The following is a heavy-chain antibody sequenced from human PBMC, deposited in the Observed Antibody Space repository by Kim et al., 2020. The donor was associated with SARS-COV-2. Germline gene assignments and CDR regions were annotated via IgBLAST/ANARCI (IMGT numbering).Heavy chain of an antibody. V-gene: IGHV5-10-1*01. J-gene: IGHJ5*02. CDR3: ATTRDTGYSGSYNWFDP. D-gene: IGHD1-26*01. CDR1: GYSFTSYW. Sequence: GESLKISCKGSGYSFTSYWISWVRQMPGKGLEWMGRIDPSDSYTNYSPSFQGHVTISADKSISTAYLQWSSLKASDTALYYCATTRDTGYSGSYNWFDPWGQGTLVTVSS. CDR2: IDPSDSYT.